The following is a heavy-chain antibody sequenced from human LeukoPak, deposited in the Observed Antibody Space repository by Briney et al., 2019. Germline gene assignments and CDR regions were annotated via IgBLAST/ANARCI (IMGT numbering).Heavy chain of an antibody. CDR2: IYYSGST. D-gene: IGHD3-22*01. CDR3: TRRAGYYYGMDV. J-gene: IGHJ6*02. V-gene: IGHV4-59*12. CDR1: GGSISSYY. Sequence: SETLSLTCTVSGGSISSYYWSWIRQPPGKGLEWIGYIYYSGSTSYNPSLKSRVTISVDTSKNQFSLKLSSVTAADTAVYYCTRRAGYYYGMDVWGQGTTVTVSS.